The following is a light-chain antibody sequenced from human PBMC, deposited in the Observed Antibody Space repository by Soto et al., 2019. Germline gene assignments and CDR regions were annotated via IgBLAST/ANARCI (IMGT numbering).Light chain of an antibody. CDR3: QQSYSSPPT. CDR1: QSISNH. J-gene: IGKJ1*01. V-gene: IGKV1-39*01. CDR2: AAS. Sequence: DIQMTQSPSSLSASVEDRVIITCRASQSISNHLNWYQQKPGKAPKLLIFAASSLQSGVPSRFSGSRSGPDFTXTISSLQPEDFATYYCQQSYSSPPTFGQGTK.